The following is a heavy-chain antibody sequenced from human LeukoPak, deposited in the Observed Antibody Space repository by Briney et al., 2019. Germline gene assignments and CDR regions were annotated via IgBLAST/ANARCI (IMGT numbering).Heavy chain of an antibody. CDR2: VSYDGSNK. Sequence: PGGSLRLSCSGSGFTFNNYPIHWVRQAPGKGLEWVAVVSYDGSNKYYADSVKGRFTISRDNSKNTLYLQMNSLRAEDTAVYYCAKDWGESGFLEWEWGYFDYWGQGTLVTVSS. CDR3: AKDWGESGFLEWEWGYFDY. D-gene: IGHD3-3*01. CDR1: GFTFNNYP. J-gene: IGHJ4*02. V-gene: IGHV3-30-3*01.